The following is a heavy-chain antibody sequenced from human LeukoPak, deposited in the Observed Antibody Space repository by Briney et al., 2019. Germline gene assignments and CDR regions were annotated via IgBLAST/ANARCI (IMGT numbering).Heavy chain of an antibody. CDR3: ARMGDDFWSGYRDAFDI. CDR1: GGSISSGSYY. D-gene: IGHD3-3*01. CDR2: IYTSGST. J-gene: IGHJ3*02. Sequence: SQTLSLTCTVSGGSISSGSYYWSWIRQPAGKGLEWIARIYTSGSTNYNPSLKSRVTISVDTSKNQFSLKLSSVTAADTAVYYCARMGDDFWSGYRDAFDIWGQGTMVTVSS. V-gene: IGHV4-61*02.